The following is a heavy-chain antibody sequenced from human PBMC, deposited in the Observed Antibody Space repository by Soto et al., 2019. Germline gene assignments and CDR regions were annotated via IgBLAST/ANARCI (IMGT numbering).Heavy chain of an antibody. Sequence: PGGSLRLSCAASGFTFNRHWMHWVRQAPGKGLVWASRITSDGSVTKYADSVKGRFTISRDNAKNTVSLQMNSLRAEDTAVYYCAREGDYGDNPLDNWGQGTLVTVSS. CDR1: GFTFNRHW. V-gene: IGHV3-74*03. CDR3: AREGDYGDNPLDN. D-gene: IGHD4-17*01. J-gene: IGHJ4*02. CDR2: ITSDGSVT.